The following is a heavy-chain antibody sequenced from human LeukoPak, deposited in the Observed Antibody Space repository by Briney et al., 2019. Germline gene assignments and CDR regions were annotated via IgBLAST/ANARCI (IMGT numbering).Heavy chain of an antibody. Sequence: SETLSLTCTVSGGSISSSSYYWGWIRQPPGKGLEWIGSIYYSGSTYYNPSLKSRVTISVDTSKNQFSLKLSSVTAADTAVYYCARKDAFDIWGQGTMVTVSS. CDR3: ARKDAFDI. J-gene: IGHJ3*02. CDR2: IYYSGST. CDR1: GGSISSSSYY. V-gene: IGHV4-39*07.